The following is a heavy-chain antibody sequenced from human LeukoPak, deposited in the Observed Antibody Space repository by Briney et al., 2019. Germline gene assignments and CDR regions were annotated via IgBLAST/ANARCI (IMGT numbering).Heavy chain of an antibody. J-gene: IGHJ4*02. CDR3: AREDIVVVPAAAFDY. V-gene: IGHV1-2*02. D-gene: IGHD2-2*01. CDR1: GYAFAAYY. CDR2: INPNSGGT. Sequence: GASMKVSCKASGYAFAAYYVHWVRQAPGQGLEWMGWINPNSGGTNYAQKFQGRVTMTRDTSISTAYMELSRLRSDDTAVYYCAREDIVVVPAAAFDYWGQGTLVTVSS.